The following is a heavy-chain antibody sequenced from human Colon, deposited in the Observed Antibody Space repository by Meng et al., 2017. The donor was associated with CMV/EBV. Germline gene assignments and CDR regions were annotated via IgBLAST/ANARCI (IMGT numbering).Heavy chain of an antibody. V-gene: IGHV1-2*02. Sequence: QVQLVPSGAGVKEPGASGKVSCKTSGYTFSDYYMHWVRQAPGQGLEWMGWIRSDGSATNYAQKFRGRVTMTRDASVSTAYMELSGLTSDDTAVYFCVRSSGWSLFDYWGPGALVTVSS. J-gene: IGHJ4*02. CDR1: GYTFSDYY. D-gene: IGHD6-19*01. CDR2: IRSDGSAT. CDR3: VRSSGWSLFDY.